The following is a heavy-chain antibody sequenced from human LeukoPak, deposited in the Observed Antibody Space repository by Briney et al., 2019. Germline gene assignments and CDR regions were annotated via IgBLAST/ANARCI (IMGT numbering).Heavy chain of an antibody. V-gene: IGHV3-66*04. D-gene: IGHD7-27*01. Sequence: GSLRLSCAASGFTVSSNYMSWVRQAPGKGLEWVSVIYSGGSTYYADSVKGRFTISRDNSKNTLYLQMNSLRAEDTAVYYCARHDFPWGGDDYWGQGTLVTVSS. J-gene: IGHJ4*02. CDR2: IYSGGST. CDR3: ARHDFPWGGDDY. CDR1: GFTVSSNY.